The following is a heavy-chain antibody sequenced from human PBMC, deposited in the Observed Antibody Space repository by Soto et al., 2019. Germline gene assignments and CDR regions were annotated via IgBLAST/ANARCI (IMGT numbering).Heavy chain of an antibody. D-gene: IGHD5-12*01. Sequence: QVQLVESGGGVVQPGRSLRLSCAASGFIFNGYGLHWVRQAPGKGLGWGAMISYDGSNKYYADSVKGRFTITRDNSKNTMYLQMNSLRPEDTAVYYCAREGNGYKYYFDYWGQGTLVTVSS. CDR2: ISYDGSNK. J-gene: IGHJ4*02. CDR3: AREGNGYKYYFDY. V-gene: IGHV3-30*04. CDR1: GFIFNGYG.